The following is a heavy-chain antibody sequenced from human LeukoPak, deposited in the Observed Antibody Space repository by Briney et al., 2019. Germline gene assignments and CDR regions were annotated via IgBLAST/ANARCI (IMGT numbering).Heavy chain of an antibody. J-gene: IGHJ5*02. V-gene: IGHV3-23*01. Sequence: SGGSLRLSCAASGFTFSSYAMSWVRQAPGKGLEWVSAISGSGGSTYYADSVKGRFTISRDNSKNTLYLQMNSLRAEDAAVYYCARDLDGYRSGNGAWGQGTLVTVSS. CDR3: ARDLDGYRSGNGA. D-gene: IGHD5-12*01. CDR1: GFTFSSYA. CDR2: ISGSGGST.